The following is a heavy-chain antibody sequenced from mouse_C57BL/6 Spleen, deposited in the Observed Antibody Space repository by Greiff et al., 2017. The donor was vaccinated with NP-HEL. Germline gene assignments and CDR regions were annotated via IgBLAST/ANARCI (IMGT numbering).Heavy chain of an antibody. D-gene: IGHD3-3*01. J-gene: IGHJ2*01. Sequence: VQLQQSGAELVKPGASVKISCKASGYAFSSYWMNWVKQRPGKGLEWIGQIYPGDGDTNYNGKFKGKATLTADKSSSTAYMQLSSLTSEDSAVYFCARGHGSLYYFDYWGQGTTLTVSS. V-gene: IGHV1-80*01. CDR3: ARGHGSLYYFDY. CDR1: GYAFSSYW. CDR2: IYPGDGDT.